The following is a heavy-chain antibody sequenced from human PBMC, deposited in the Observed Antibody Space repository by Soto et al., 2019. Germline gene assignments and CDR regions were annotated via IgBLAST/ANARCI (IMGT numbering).Heavy chain of an antibody. CDR1: GFTFSRYS. CDR2: ISSSSSYI. J-gene: IGHJ4*02. CDR3: ARPPNYYDSRGYYGY. D-gene: IGHD3-22*01. V-gene: IGHV3-21*01. Sequence: GGSLRLSFAASGFTFSRYSMNWVRQAPGKGLEWVSSISSSSSYIYYADSVKGRFTISRDNAKNSLYLQMNSLRAEDTAVYYCARPPNYYDSRGYYGYWGQGTLVTVSS.